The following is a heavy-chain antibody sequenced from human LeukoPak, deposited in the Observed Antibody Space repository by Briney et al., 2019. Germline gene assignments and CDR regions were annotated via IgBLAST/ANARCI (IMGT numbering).Heavy chain of an antibody. V-gene: IGHV1-2*02. CDR3: AVSGNGTFDY. J-gene: IGHJ4*02. CDR1: GYTFTSYY. CDR2: MNPDSGGT. Sequence: ASVKVSCKASGYTFTSYYMHWVRQAPGQGLEWMGWMNPDSGGTNYAQRFQGRVTMTRDTSISTAYMELSRLRSDDTAVYYCAVSGNGTFDYWGQGPLVTVSS. D-gene: IGHD4-23*01.